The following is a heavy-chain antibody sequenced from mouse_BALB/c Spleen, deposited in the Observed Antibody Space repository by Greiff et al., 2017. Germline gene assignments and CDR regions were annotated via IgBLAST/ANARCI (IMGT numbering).Heavy chain of an antibody. CDR1: GFTFSSYG. CDR3: ARHDPITTVVADFDY. Sequence: EVKVVESGGDLVKPGGSLKLSCAASGFTFSSYGMSWVRQTPDKRLEWVATISSGGSYTYYPDSVKGRFTISRDNAKNTLYLQMSSLKSEDTAMYYCARHDPITTVVADFDYWGQGTTLTVSS. J-gene: IGHJ2*01. CDR2: ISSGGSYT. D-gene: IGHD1-1*01. V-gene: IGHV5-6*01.